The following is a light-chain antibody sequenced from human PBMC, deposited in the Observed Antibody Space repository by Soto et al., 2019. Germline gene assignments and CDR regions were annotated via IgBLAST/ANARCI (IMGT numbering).Light chain of an antibody. CDR2: LNSDGSH. CDR1: SGHSSYA. V-gene: IGLV4-69*01. Sequence: QPVLTQSPSASASLGASVKLTCTLSSGHSSYAIAWHQQQPEKGPRYLMNLNSDGSHSKGDGIPDRFSGSSSGAERCLTISCRQYADEVYHYGRTWDNGINYVFGGGTELT. CDR3: RTWDNGINYV. J-gene: IGLJ3*02.